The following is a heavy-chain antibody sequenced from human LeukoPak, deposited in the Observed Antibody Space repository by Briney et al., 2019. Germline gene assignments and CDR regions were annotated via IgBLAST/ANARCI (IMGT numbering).Heavy chain of an antibody. D-gene: IGHD3-10*01. V-gene: IGHV3-48*01. J-gene: IGHJ4*02. CDR3: AKDPQYYYGSGTGEDY. Sequence: GGSLRLSCAASGFTFSSYSMNWVRQAPGKGLEWVSYISSSSSTIYYADSVKGRFTISRDNSKNTLYLQMNSLKAEDTAVYYCAKDPQYYYGSGTGEDYWGQGTLVTVSS. CDR1: GFTFSSYS. CDR2: ISSSSSTI.